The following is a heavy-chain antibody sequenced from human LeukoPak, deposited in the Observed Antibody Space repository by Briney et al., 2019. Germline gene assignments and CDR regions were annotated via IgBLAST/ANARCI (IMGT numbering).Heavy chain of an antibody. J-gene: IGHJ4*02. CDR1: GFTFDDYT. V-gene: IGHV3-9*01. CDR3: AKEDHFAS. CDR2: ITWNSGSI. Sequence: GGSLRLSCAVSGFTFDDYTMPWVRQAPGTGLEWVSGITWNSGSIGYADSVRGRFTISRDNAKNSLYLEMNSLRAEDTASYYCAKEDHFASWGQGTLVTVSS.